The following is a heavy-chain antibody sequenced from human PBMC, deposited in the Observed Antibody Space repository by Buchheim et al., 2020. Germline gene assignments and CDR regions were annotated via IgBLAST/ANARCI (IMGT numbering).Heavy chain of an antibody. CDR2: ISGSGGST. J-gene: IGHJ4*02. CDR1: GFTFSSYA. V-gene: IGHV3-23*01. Sequence: EVQLLESGGGLVQPGGSLRLSCAASGFTFSSYAMSWVRQAPGKGLEWVSAISGSGGSTYYADSVKGRFTISRDNSKNTLYLQMNSLRAEDTAVYYCAKAEQYYYESSGYHRWGMDYWGQGTL. CDR3: AKAEQYYYESSGYHRWGMDY. D-gene: IGHD3-22*01.